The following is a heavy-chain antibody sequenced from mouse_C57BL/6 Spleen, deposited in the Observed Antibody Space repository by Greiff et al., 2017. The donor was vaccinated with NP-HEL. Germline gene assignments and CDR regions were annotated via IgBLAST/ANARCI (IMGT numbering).Heavy chain of an antibody. Sequence: EVQLVESGGGVVKPGGSLKLSCAASGFTFSSYAMSWVRQTPEKRLEWVATISGGGSYTYYPDNVKGRFTISRDNAKNNLYLQMSHLKTKSPAMYSRAREKRSCGGSAWFGYWGQGTLLTVSS. CDR3: AREKRSCGGSAWFGY. D-gene: IGHD1-1*02. J-gene: IGHJ3*01. CDR2: ISGGGSYT. V-gene: IGHV5-4*01. CDR1: GFTFSSYA.